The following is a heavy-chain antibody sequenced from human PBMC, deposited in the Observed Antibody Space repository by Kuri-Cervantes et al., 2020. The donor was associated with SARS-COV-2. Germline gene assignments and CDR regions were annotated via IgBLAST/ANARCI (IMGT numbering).Heavy chain of an antibody. CDR2: IYTSGST. CDR1: GYSISSGCY. V-gene: IGHV4-4*07. CDR3: ARDLIVGATGNFDYFDY. J-gene: IGHJ4*02. Sequence: SETLSLTCAVSGYSISSGCYWGWIRQPAGKGLEWIGRIYTSGSTNYNPSLKSRVTMSVDTSKNQFSLKLSSVTAADTAVYYCARDLIVGATGNFDYFDYWGQGTLVTVSS. D-gene: IGHD1-26*01.